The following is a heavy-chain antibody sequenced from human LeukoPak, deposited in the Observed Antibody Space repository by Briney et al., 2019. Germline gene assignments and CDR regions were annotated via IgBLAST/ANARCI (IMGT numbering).Heavy chain of an antibody. J-gene: IGHJ3*02. V-gene: IGHV1-46*01. Sequence: GASVKVSCKASGYTFTSYYMHRLRQAPGQGLEWMGIINPSGGSTSYAQKFQGRVTMTRDMSTSTVYMELSSLRSEDTAVYYCARDWPNSDAFDIWGQGTMVTVSS. CDR2: INPSGGST. CDR3: ARDWPNSDAFDI. D-gene: IGHD4-23*01. CDR1: GYTFTSYY.